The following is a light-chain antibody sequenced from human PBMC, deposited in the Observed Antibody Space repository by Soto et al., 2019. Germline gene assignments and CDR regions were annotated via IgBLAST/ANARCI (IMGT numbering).Light chain of an antibody. CDR2: SNN. Sequence: QSVLTQPPSASGTPGQRVTISCSGSRSNIGSNYVYWYQQLPGTAPKLLIYSNNQRPSGVPDRFSGSKSGTSASLAISGLRSEDEADYYCGAWDDSLSGPAFGGGTTVTVL. J-gene: IGLJ2*01. V-gene: IGLV1-47*02. CDR1: RSNIGSNY. CDR3: GAWDDSLSGPA.